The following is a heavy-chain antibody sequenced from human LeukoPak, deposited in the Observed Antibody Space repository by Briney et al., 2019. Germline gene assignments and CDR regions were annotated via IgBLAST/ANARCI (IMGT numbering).Heavy chain of an antibody. Sequence: SETLSLTCTVSGGSISSSSYYWGWIRQPPGKGLEWIGSIYYSGSTYYNPSLKSRVTISVDTSKNQFSLKLSSVTAADTAVCYCARTSYDFWSGYYNSYYYYYMDVWGKGTTVTVSS. CDR3: ARTSYDFWSGYYNSYYYYYMDV. CDR2: IYYSGST. D-gene: IGHD3-3*01. CDR1: GGSISSSSYY. J-gene: IGHJ6*03. V-gene: IGHV4-39*01.